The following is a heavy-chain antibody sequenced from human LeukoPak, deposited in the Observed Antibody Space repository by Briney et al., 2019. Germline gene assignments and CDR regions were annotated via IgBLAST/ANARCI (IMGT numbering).Heavy chain of an antibody. CDR2: FDPEDGET. D-gene: IGHD3-10*01. J-gene: IGHJ3*02. V-gene: IGHV1-24*01. CDR3: ATDYGSGSYYHDAFDI. CDR1: GYTLTELS. Sequence: ASVKVSCKVSGYTLTELSMHWVRQAPGKGLEWMGGFDPEDGETIYAQKFQGRVTMTEDTSTDTAYMELSSLRSEDTAVYYCATDYGSGSYYHDAFDIWGQGTMDTVSS.